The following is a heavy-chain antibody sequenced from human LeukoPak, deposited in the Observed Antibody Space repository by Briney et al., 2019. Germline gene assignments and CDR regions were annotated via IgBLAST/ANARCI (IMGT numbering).Heavy chain of an antibody. CDR2: ITNNGGST. Sequence: GGSLRLSCAASGFIFSSYTMQWVRQAPGKELECISAITNNGGSTFYADSVKGRITISRDNSKNTLFLQMGSLRAEDMAVYYCARGGQSTSCFDYWGQGILVTVSS. CDR1: GFIFSSYT. D-gene: IGHD6-13*01. J-gene: IGHJ4*02. V-gene: IGHV3-64*02. CDR3: ARGGQSTSCFDY.